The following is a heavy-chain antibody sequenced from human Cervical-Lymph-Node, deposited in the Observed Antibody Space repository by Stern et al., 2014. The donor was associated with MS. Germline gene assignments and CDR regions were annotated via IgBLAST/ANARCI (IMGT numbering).Heavy chain of an antibody. V-gene: IGHV7-4-1*02. CDR1: GYTFTDYI. CDR3: ERDPQIYFYDSSLDF. Sequence: QVQLVQSGSELKKPGNSVKVSCKASGYTFTDYIMNWVRQAPGQGLEWMGWINNQTGESTYAPVFTGRFVFSLDISVSTTYLQISSLKAEDTAVYYCERDPQIYFYDSSLDFWGQGTPVTVSS. J-gene: IGHJ4*02. CDR2: INNQTGES. D-gene: IGHD3-22*01.